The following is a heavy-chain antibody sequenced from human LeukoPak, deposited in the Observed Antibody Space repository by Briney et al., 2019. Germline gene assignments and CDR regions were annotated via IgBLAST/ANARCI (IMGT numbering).Heavy chain of an antibody. CDR2: ISSGGDT. CDR3: AKGSGSYKGIDY. D-gene: IGHD3-10*01. V-gene: IGHV3-66*01. Sequence: GGSLRLSCAASGFIVSSNYMTWVRQAPGKGLEWVSHISSGGDTFYTDSVKGRFTISRDNSKNTLYLQMNTLRAEDTAVYYCAKGSGSYKGIDYWGQGTLVTVSS. J-gene: IGHJ4*02. CDR1: GFIVSSNY.